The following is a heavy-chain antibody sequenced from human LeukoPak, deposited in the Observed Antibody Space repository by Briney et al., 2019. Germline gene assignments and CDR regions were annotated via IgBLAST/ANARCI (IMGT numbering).Heavy chain of an antibody. Sequence: GGSLRLSCAASGFTVSSNYMSWVRQAPGKGLEWVSVICSGGSTYYADSVKGRFTISRDNSKNTLYLQMNSLRAEDTAVYYCARDRGLGELSFLQNYYYYYGMDVWGQGTTVTVSS. CDR2: ICSGGST. D-gene: IGHD3-16*02. CDR1: GFTVSSNY. CDR3: ARDRGLGELSFLQNYYYYYGMDV. J-gene: IGHJ6*02. V-gene: IGHV3-66*01.